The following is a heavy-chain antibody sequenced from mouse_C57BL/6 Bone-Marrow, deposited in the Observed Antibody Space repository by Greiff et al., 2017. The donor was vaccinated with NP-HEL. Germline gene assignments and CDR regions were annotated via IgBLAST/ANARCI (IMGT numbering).Heavy chain of an antibody. V-gene: IGHV5-17*01. J-gene: IGHJ2*01. D-gene: IGHD2-4*01. CDR3: ATASYYDYVDY. CDR1: GFTFSDYG. Sequence: EVNLVESGGGLVKPGGSLKLSCAASGFTFSDYGMHWVRQAPEKGLEWVAYISSGSSTIYYADTVKGRFTISRDNAKNTLFLQMTSLRSEDTAMYYCATASYYDYVDYWGQGTTLTVSS. CDR2: ISSGSSTI.